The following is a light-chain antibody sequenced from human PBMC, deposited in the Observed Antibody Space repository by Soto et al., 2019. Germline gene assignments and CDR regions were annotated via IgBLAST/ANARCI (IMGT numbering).Light chain of an antibody. CDR1: QTISTY. CDR3: QQTYSTPRT. Sequence: DIQMTQSPSSLSASVGDRVSITCRASQTISTYLNWYQQKPGKAPNLLIYAASSLQSGVPSRFSGSGSGTDFTLTISSLQPEDFAVYYCQQTYSTPRTFGQGTKVEIK. J-gene: IGKJ1*01. CDR2: AAS. V-gene: IGKV1-39*01.